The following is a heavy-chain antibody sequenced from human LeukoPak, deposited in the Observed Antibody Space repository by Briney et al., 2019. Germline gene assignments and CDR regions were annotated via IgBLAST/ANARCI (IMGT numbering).Heavy chain of an antibody. CDR1: GFTFSSYG. Sequence: PGGFLRLSCAASGFTFSSYGMHWVRQAPGKGLEWVAVIWYDGSNKYYADSAKGRFTISRDNSKNTLYLQMNSLRAEDTAVYYCAKEMGDSSSWSIDYWGQGTLVTVSS. J-gene: IGHJ4*02. CDR2: IWYDGSNK. CDR3: AKEMGDSSSWSIDY. V-gene: IGHV3-33*06. D-gene: IGHD6-13*01.